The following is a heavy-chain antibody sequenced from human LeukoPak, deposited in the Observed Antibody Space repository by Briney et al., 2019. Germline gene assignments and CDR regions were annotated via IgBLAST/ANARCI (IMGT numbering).Heavy chain of an antibody. CDR3: ARVWAGATHFDY. V-gene: IGHV1-3*01. Sequence: ASVKVSCKASGYTFTSYAMHWVRQAPGQRLEWMGWIIAGNGNTKYSQKFQGRVTITRDTSASTAYMELSSLRSEDTAVYYCARVWAGATHFDYWGQGTLVTVSS. CDR1: GYTFTSYA. J-gene: IGHJ4*02. D-gene: IGHD1-26*01. CDR2: IIAGNGNT.